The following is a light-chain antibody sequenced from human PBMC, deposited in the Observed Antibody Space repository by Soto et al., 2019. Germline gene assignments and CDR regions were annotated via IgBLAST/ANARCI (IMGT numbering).Light chain of an antibody. CDR2: GAS. CDR3: LPYHNWPPYT. CDR1: QSVSSN. Sequence: EIVMTQSPATLSVSPGERATLSCRASQSVSSNLAWYQQKPGQAPRLLIYGASTRATGIPARFSGSGSGTELTLTISSLQSEDFPPYYCLPYHNWPPYTFGQGTKLEIK. J-gene: IGKJ2*01. V-gene: IGKV3-15*01.